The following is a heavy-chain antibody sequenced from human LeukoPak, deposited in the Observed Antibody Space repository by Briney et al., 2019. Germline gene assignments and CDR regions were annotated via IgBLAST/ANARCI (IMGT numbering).Heavy chain of an antibody. CDR3: ARGIIALVRGTAYFDY. CDR2: IYYSGST. J-gene: IGHJ4*02. V-gene: IGHV4-31*11. Sequence: PSETLSLTCAVYGGSFSGFYWSWIRHHPGKGLEWIGYIYYSGSTSYNPSLESRVSISVDTSKSQFSLKLSYVTAADTAVYFCARGIIALVRGTAYFDYWGQGTLVTVSS. D-gene: IGHD3-10*01. CDR1: GGSFSGFY.